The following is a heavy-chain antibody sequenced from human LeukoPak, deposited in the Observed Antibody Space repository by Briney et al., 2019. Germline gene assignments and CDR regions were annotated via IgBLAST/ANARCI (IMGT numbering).Heavy chain of an antibody. CDR2: INAGNGNT. J-gene: IGHJ6*02. D-gene: IGHD6-13*01. CDR3: ASVLGIVAPNYYYYYGMDV. V-gene: IGHV1-3*01. CDR1: GYTFTPFA. Sequence: ASVKVSCKASGYTFTPFAMHWVRQAPGQGLEWMGWINAGNGNTKYSQKFQGRVTISRDTSATTAYMELSSLGSEDTAVYYCASVLGIVAPNYYYYYGMDVWGQGTTVTVSS.